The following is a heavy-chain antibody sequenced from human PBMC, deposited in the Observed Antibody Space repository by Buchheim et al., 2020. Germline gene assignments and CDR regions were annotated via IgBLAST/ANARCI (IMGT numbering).Heavy chain of an antibody. CDR1: GFTFSSYA. D-gene: IGHD1-26*01. V-gene: IGHV3-30-3*01. J-gene: IGHJ4*02. CDR3: ARVNVVGATILDY. Sequence: QVHLVESGGGLVKPGGSLRLSCAASGFTFSSYAMHWVRQAPGKGLEWVAVISYDGSNKYYADSVKGRFTISRDNSKNTLYLQMNSLRAEDTAVYYCARVNVVGATILDYWGQGTL. CDR2: ISYDGSNK.